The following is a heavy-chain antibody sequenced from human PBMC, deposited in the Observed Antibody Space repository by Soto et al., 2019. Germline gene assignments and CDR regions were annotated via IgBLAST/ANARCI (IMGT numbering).Heavy chain of an antibody. V-gene: IGHV3-21*01. Sequence: PGESLRLSCAASGFTFTRYSMNWVRQAPGKGLEWVSSISITTNYIYYADSMKGRFTVSRDNAKNSVYLEMNSLSAEDTALYYCARESEDLTSNFDYWGQGTLVTVSS. J-gene: IGHJ4*02. CDR1: GFTFTRYS. CDR2: ISITTNYI. CDR3: ARESEDLTSNFDY.